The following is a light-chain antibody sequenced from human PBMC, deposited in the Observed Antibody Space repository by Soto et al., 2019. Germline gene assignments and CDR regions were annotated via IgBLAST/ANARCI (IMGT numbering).Light chain of an antibody. Sequence: EIVLTQSPGTLSLSPGERATLSCRASQSVTSTYLGWYQQNPGQAPRLLIYGVSVRATGIPDRFSGSGSGTDFTLTISRLEPEDFGVYYCQQYGSSHHPTTFGQGPRLEIK. CDR3: QQYGSSHHPTT. CDR2: GVS. V-gene: IGKV3-20*01. J-gene: IGKJ5*01. CDR1: QSVTSTY.